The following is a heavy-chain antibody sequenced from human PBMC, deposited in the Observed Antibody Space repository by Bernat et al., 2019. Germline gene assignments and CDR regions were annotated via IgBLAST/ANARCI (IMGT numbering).Heavy chain of an antibody. J-gene: IGHJ3*02. Sequence: QVQLVESGGGVVQPGRSLRLSCAASGFTFSSYAMHWVRQAPGKGLEWVAVISYDGSNKYYADSVKGRFTISRDNSKNTLYLQMNSLRAEDTAVYYCARPECSSTSCYYRAGYDAFDIWGQGTMVTVSS. CDR2: ISYDGSNK. CDR3: ARPECSSTSCYYRAGYDAFDI. CDR1: GFTFSSYA. D-gene: IGHD2-2*01. V-gene: IGHV3-30*01.